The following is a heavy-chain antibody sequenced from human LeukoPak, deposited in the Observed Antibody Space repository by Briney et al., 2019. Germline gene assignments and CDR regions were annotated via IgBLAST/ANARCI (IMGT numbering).Heavy chain of an antibody. V-gene: IGHV1-46*01. D-gene: IGHD3-3*01. CDR3: ARDAESLRFLEWLPIENWFDP. CDR1: GYTFTSYY. CDR2: INPSGGST. Sequence: GASVKVSCKASGYTFTSYYMHWVRQAPGQGLEWMGIINPSGGSTRYAQKFQGRVTMTRDTSTSTVYMALSSLRSEDTAVYYCARDAESLRFLEWLPIENWFDPWGQGTLVTVSS. J-gene: IGHJ5*02.